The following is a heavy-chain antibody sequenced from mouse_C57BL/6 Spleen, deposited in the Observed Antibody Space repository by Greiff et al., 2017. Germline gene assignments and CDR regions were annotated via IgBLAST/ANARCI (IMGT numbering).Heavy chain of an antibody. V-gene: IGHV14-2*01. Sequence: SGAELVKPGASVKLSCTASGFNIKDYYMHWVKQRTEQGLEWIGRIDPEDGETKYAPNFQGKAAITADTSSNTAYLQLSSLTSEDTAVYYCARSETAQATYAYWGQGTLVTVSA. J-gene: IGHJ3*01. CDR1: GFNIKDYY. CDR2: IDPEDGET. D-gene: IGHD3-2*02. CDR3: ARSETAQATYAY.